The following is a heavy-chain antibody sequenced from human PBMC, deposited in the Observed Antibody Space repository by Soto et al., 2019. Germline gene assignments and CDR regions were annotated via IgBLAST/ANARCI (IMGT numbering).Heavy chain of an antibody. CDR3: ARDSDWAFDY. J-gene: IGHJ4*02. V-gene: IGHV3-48*02. CDR2: ISSTFEI. CDR1: GFTFSSNH. D-gene: IGHD2-21*02. Sequence: GGSLRLSCAVSGFTFSSNHVNWVRQAPGKGLEWISYISSTFEILYADSGKGRFTISRDNGRNSLFLQMSSLRDEDTAVYYCARDSDWAFDYWGLGTLVTVSS.